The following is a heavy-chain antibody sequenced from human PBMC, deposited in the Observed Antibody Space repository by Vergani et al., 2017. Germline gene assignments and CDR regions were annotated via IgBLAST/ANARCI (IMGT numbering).Heavy chain of an antibody. V-gene: IGHV3-30*02. Sequence: QVQLVESGGGVVQPGGSLRLSCAASGFTFSSYGMHWVRQAPGKGLEWVAFIRYDGSNEYYGDSVKGRFTISRDNSKNTLYLQMNSLRAEDTAVYYCAKGAKNGILTADDIWGQGTMVTVSS. D-gene: IGHD3-9*01. CDR2: IRYDGSNE. J-gene: IGHJ3*02. CDR3: AKGAKNGILTADDI. CDR1: GFTFSSYG.